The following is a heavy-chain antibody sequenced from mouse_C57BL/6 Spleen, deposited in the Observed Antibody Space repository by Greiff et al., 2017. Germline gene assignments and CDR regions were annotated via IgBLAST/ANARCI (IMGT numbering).Heavy chain of an antibody. Sequence: QVQLQQPGAELVKPGASVKLSCKASGYTFTSYWMHWVKQRPGQGLEWIGMIHPNSGSTNYNEKFKSKATLTVDKSSSTAYMQLSSLTSEDSAVYYCAKGREDYDPYYFDYWGQGTTLTVSS. V-gene: IGHV1-64*01. CDR3: AKGREDYDPYYFDY. D-gene: IGHD2-4*01. J-gene: IGHJ2*01. CDR1: GYTFTSYW. CDR2: IHPNSGST.